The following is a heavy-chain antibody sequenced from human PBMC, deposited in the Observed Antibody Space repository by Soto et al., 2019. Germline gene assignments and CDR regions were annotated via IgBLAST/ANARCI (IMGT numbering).Heavy chain of an antibody. V-gene: IGHV4-34*01. CDR1: GGSFSGYY. CDR3: ARDRHIVVVTAYFDY. Sequence: QVQLQQWGAGLLKPSETLSLTCAAYGGSFSGYYWSWIRQPPGKGLEWIGEINHSGSTNYNPSLKSRVTISVDTSKNQFSLKLSSVTAADTAVYYCARDRHIVVVTAYFDYWGQGTLVTVSS. CDR2: INHSGST. D-gene: IGHD2-21*02. J-gene: IGHJ4*02.